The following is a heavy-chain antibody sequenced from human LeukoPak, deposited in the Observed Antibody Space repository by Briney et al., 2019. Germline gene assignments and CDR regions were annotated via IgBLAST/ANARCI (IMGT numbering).Heavy chain of an antibody. V-gene: IGHV3-7*01. CDR2: IKQDGSTK. Sequence: SGGSLRLSCAASGFTFANSWMAWVRQAPGKGLEWVANIKQDGSTKHYADSLKGRFTISRDNPKNSLFLQMNNLRADDTAIYYCTRDTIGSLDYLCQGILVTVAS. CDR3: TRDTIGSLDY. D-gene: IGHD1-26*01. J-gene: IGHJ4*02. CDR1: GFTFANSW.